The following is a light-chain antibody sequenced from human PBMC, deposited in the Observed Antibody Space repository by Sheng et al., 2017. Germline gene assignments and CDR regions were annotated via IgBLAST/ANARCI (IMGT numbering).Light chain of an antibody. Sequence: QSALTQPASVSGSPGQSITISCTGTSSDVGGYNYVSWYQQHPGKAPKLIIYYVSYRPSGVSNRFSGSKSGDTASLTISGLQAEDEADYYCSSYASTTTYVFGTGTKVTVL. V-gene: IGLV2-14*01. CDR1: SSDVGGYNY. CDR2: YVS. J-gene: IGLJ1*01. CDR3: SSYASTTTYV.